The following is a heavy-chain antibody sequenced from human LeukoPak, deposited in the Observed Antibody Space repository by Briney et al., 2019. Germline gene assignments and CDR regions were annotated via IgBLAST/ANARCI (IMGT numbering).Heavy chain of an antibody. D-gene: IGHD4-23*01. V-gene: IGHV1-2*02. CDR3: ARDYGGNSIWGFDY. CDR2: INPNSGGT. J-gene: IGHJ4*02. CDR1: GYTFTGYY. Sequence: ASVKVSCKASGYTFTGYYMHWVRQAPGQGLEWMGWINPNSGGTNYAQKFQGRVTMTRDTSISTAYMELSGLRSDDTAVYYCARDYGGNSIWGFDYWGQGTLVTVSS.